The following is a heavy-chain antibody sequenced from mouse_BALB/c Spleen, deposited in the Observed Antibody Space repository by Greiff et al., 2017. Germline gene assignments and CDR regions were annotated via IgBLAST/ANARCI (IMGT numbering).Heavy chain of an antibody. J-gene: IGHJ4*01. CDR2: ISSGSSTI. CDR1: GFTFSSFG. Sequence: EVMLVESGGGLVQPGGSRKLSCAASGFTFSSFGMHWVRQAPEKGLEWVAYISSGSSTIYYADTVKGRFTISRDNPKNTLFLQMTSLRSEDTAMYYCARSGGYYYAMDYWGQGTSVTVSS. V-gene: IGHV5-17*02. D-gene: IGHD3-1*01. CDR3: ARSGGYYYAMDY.